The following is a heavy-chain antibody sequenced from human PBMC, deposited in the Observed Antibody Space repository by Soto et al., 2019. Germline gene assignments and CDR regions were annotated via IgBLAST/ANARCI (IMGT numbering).Heavy chain of an antibody. CDR3: TRSEYDPIFDY. J-gene: IGHJ4*02. CDR1: GYTFTSYW. Sequence: QVQLVQSGAEVKKPGASVKVSCKASGYTFTSYWMHWVRQAPGQGLEWMGIINPSAGTTNYAQKFQGRVTMTRDTSTSTVYTDLRSLRSEDTAVYYCTRSEYDPIFDYWGQGTLVTVSS. D-gene: IGHD1-1*01. V-gene: IGHV1-46*03. CDR2: INPSAGTT.